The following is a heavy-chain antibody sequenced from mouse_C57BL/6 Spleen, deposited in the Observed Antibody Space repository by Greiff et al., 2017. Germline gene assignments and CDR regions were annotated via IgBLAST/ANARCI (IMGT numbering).Heavy chain of an antibody. Sequence: QVQLQQSGPELVKPGASVKISCKASGYSFTSYYIHWVKQRPGQGLEWIGWIYPGSGNTKYNEKFKGKATLTADTSSSTASMQRSSLTSADSAVYCCAREEGYSNSFAYWGQGTLVTVSA. CDR2: IYPGSGNT. V-gene: IGHV1-66*01. CDR3: AREEGYSNSFAY. D-gene: IGHD2-5*01. CDR1: GYSFTSYY. J-gene: IGHJ3*01.